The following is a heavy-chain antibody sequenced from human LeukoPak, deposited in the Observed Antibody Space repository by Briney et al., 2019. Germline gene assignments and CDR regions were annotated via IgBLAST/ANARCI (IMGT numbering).Heavy chain of an antibody. D-gene: IGHD3-22*01. J-gene: IGHJ4*02. CDR3: AKGSYYDSSGSFYFDY. V-gene: IGHV3-23*01. CDR1: GFTFSSYA. Sequence: GGSLRLSCAASGFTFSSYAMHWVRQAPGKGLEWVSGISGSGDNTYYADSVKGRFAISRDNSKNTLYVQVNSLGTEDTAAYYCAKGSYYDSSGSFYFDYWGQGTLVTVSS. CDR2: ISGSGDNT.